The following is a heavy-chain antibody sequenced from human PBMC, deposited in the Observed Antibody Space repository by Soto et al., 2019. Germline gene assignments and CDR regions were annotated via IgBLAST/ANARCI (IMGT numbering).Heavy chain of an antibody. J-gene: IGHJ4*02. CDR3: ARLPGTAPSGFES. CDR1: GGSISLSGSVSSSSW. D-gene: IGHD6-13*01. V-gene: IGHV4-39*07. CDR2: IYHSGNI. Sequence: QVQLQQSGPGLVNPSGTLSLTCAVSGGSISLSGSVSSSSWWTWVRQPPGKGLEWIGEIYHSGNINSNPSLKSRVFMSVDKSKNQFSLRLSSVTAADTAVYYCARLPGTAPSGFESWGQGTLVIVSS.